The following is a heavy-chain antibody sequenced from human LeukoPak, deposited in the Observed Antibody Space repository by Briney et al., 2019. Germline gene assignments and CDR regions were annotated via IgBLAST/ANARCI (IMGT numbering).Heavy chain of an antibody. V-gene: IGHV1-2*04. CDR3: ARDLGLGDFWSGYLGY. CDR1: GYTFTGYY. J-gene: IGHJ4*02. D-gene: IGHD3-3*01. CDR2: INPNSGGT. Sequence: ASVKVSCKASGYTFTGYYMHWVRQAPGQGLEWMGWINPNSGGTNYAQKFQGWVTMTRDTSISTAYMELSRLRSDDTAVYYCARDLGLGDFWSGYLGYRGQGTLVTVSS.